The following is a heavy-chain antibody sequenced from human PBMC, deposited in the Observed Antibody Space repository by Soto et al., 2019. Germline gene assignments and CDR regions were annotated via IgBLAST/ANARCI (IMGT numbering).Heavy chain of an antibody. CDR3: AKVYDSSGYWFDAFDI. V-gene: IGHV3-9*01. J-gene: IGHJ3*02. D-gene: IGHD3-22*01. Sequence: PGGSLRLSCAASGFTFDDYAMHWVRQAPGKGLEWVSGISWNSGSIGYADSVKGRFTISRDSAKNSLYLQMNSLRAEDTALYYCAKVYDSSGYWFDAFDIWDQGTMVTVSS. CDR1: GFTFDDYA. CDR2: ISWNSGSI.